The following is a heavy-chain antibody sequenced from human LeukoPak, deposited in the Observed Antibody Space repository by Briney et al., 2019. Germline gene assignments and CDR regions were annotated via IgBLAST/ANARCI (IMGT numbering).Heavy chain of an antibody. J-gene: IGHJ6*03. CDR1: GGSISSYY. CDR2: IYHSGST. CDR3: ARDYGDYYYYYMDV. V-gene: IGHV4-38-2*02. Sequence: PSETLSLTCTVSGGSISSYYWGWIRQPPGKGLEWIGSIYHSGSTYYNPSLKSRVTISVDTSKNQFSLKLSSVTAADTAVYYCARDYGDYYYYYMDVWGKGTTVTVSS. D-gene: IGHD4-17*01.